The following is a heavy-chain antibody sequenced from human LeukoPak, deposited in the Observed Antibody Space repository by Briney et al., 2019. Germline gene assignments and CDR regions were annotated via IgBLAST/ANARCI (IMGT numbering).Heavy chain of an antibody. V-gene: IGHV3-53*01. J-gene: IGHJ4*02. CDR1: GLTFRSNY. CDR2: IHSGGNT. D-gene: IGHD6-13*01. Sequence: GGPLRLSCAASGLTFRSNYMGWVRQAPGKGLEWVSVIHSGGNTYYSDSVKGRFTISRDNSRNTMDLQMNSLRAEDTAVYYCARCDSSRWNGIDYWGQGTLVTVSS. CDR3: ARCDSSRWNGIDY.